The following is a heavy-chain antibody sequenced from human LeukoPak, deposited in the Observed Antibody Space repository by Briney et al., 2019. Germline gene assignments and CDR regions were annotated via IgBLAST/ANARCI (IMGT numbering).Heavy chain of an antibody. CDR1: GGSISSYY. Sequence: SETLSLTCTVSGGSISSYYWSWIRQPPGKGLQWIGYIYYSGSTNYNPSLRSRVTISVDTSKNQFSLKLSSVTAADTAVYYCARHYCSSTSCLDYYYGMDVWGQGTTATVSS. V-gene: IGHV4-59*08. D-gene: IGHD2-2*01. CDR2: IYYSGST. CDR3: ARHYCSSTSCLDYYYGMDV. J-gene: IGHJ6*02.